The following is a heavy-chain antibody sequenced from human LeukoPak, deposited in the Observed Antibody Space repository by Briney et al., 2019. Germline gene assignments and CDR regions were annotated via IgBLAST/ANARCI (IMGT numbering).Heavy chain of an antibody. Sequence: SETLSLTCAVYGGSFSGYYWSWIRQPPGKGLEWIGEINHSGSTNYNPSLKSRVTISVDTSKNQFSLKLSSVTAADTAVYYCARVERSRYYGSGSYSGWFDPWGQGTLVTVSS. CDR1: GGSFSGYY. CDR2: INHSGST. V-gene: IGHV4-34*01. D-gene: IGHD3-10*01. CDR3: ARVERSRYYGSGSYSGWFDP. J-gene: IGHJ5*02.